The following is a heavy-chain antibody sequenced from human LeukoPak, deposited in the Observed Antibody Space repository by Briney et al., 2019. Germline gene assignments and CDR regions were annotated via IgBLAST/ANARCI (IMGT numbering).Heavy chain of an antibody. D-gene: IGHD6-19*01. V-gene: IGHV1-18*01. CDR1: GYTFTSYG. J-gene: IGHJ6*02. CDR2: ISAYNGNT. Sequence: ASVKVSCKASGYTFTSYGISWVRQAPGQGLEWMGWISAYNGNTNYAQKLQGRVTMTTDTSTSTAYMELRSLRSDDTAVYYCARDSDLKQWLVQNYYYGMDVWGQGTTVTVSS. CDR3: ARDSDLKQWLVQNYYYGMDV.